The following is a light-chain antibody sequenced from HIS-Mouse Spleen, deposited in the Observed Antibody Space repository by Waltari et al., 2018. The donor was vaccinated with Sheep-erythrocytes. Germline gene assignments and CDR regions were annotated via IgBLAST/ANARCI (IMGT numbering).Light chain of an antibody. J-gene: IGLJ3*02. CDR1: RSNIGKNY. Sequence: QSVLTQPPSVSAAPAQKVTTSSSGRRSNIGKNYVIWYQQLPGTAPKLLSYDNNKRPSGITDRFSGSKSGTSATLGITGLQTGDEADYYCGTWDSSLSAGVFGGGTKLTVL. CDR3: GTWDSSLSAGV. CDR2: DNN. V-gene: IGLV1-51*01.